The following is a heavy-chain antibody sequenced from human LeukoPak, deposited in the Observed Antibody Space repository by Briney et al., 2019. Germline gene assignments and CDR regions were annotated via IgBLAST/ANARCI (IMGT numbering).Heavy chain of an antibody. V-gene: IGHV3-30-3*01. CDR3: ARSRSGSYNIDY. Sequence: PGRSLRLSCAASGFTFSSYAMHWVRQAPGKGLEWVAVISYDGSNKYYADSVKGRFTISRDNSKNTLYLQMNSLRAEDTAVYYCARSRSGSYNIDYWAREPWSPSPQ. D-gene: IGHD1-26*01. CDR1: GFTFSSYA. J-gene: IGHJ4*02. CDR2: ISYDGSNK.